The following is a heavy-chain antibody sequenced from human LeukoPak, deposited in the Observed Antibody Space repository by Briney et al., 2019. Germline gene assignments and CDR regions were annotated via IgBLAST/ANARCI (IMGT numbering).Heavy chain of an antibody. Sequence: SETLSLTCTVSGGSISSYYWGWIRQPPGKGLEWIGSIYYSGSTYYNPSLKSRVTISVDTSKNQFSLKLSSVTAADTAVYYCARPNTAMASGFDYWGQGTLVTVSS. CDR1: GGSISSYY. CDR3: ARPNTAMASGFDY. V-gene: IGHV4-39*01. D-gene: IGHD5-18*01. CDR2: IYYSGST. J-gene: IGHJ4*02.